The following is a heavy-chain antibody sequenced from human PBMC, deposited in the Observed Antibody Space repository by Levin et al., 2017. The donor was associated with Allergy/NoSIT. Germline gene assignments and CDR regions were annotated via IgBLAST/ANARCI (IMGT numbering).Heavy chain of an antibody. V-gene: IGHV4-4*07. CDR1: GDSISSYY. Sequence: LSQTLSLTCTVSGDSISSYYWSWIRQPAGKGLEWIGRIYSSGSTNYNPSLKSRVTMSVDTSKNQFSLKLSSVTAADTAVFYCARESENWGRGLDYWGQGTLVTVSS. D-gene: IGHD7-27*01. CDR3: ARESENWGRGLDY. CDR2: IYSSGST. J-gene: IGHJ4*02.